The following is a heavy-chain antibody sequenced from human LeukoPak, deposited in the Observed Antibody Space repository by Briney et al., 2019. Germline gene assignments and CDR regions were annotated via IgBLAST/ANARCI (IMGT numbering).Heavy chain of an antibody. CDR2: IYTSGST. Sequence: SQTLSLTCTVSGGSISSGNCYWSWIRQPAGKGLEWIGRIYTSGSTNYNPSLKSRVTISLDTSKNQFSLKLSSVTAADTAVYYCARDTQNDYGDLNWFDPWGQGTLVTVSS. CDR1: GGSISSGNCY. D-gene: IGHD4-17*01. V-gene: IGHV4-61*02. CDR3: ARDTQNDYGDLNWFDP. J-gene: IGHJ5*02.